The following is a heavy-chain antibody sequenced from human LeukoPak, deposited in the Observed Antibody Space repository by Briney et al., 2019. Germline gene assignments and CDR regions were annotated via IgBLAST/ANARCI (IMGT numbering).Heavy chain of an antibody. V-gene: IGHV4-59*08. D-gene: IGHD6-19*01. CDR2: IYYGGTT. J-gene: IGHJ5*02. CDR1: GGSGSSYY. Sequence: SETLSLTCSVSGGSGSSYYWGWIRQPPGKGLEWIGYIYYGGTTYYNPSLKSRVTISVDTSSNHVSLRLTSVTATDTAVYFCARRGSSGHYGGWFDPWGPGTLVTVSS. CDR3: ARRGSSGHYGGWFDP.